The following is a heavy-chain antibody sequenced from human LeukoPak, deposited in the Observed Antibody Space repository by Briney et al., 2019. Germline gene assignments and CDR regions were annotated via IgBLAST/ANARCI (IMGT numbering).Heavy chain of an antibody. Sequence: SETLSLTCTFSGGSISSGDYYWSWMRQPPGKGLEWIGYIYYSGSTYYNPSLKSRVTISVDTFKNQFSLKLSSVTAADTAVYYCAREVDCSGGSCYSDYWGQGTLVTVSS. CDR1: GGSISSGDYY. CDR2: IYYSGST. D-gene: IGHD2-15*01. V-gene: IGHV4-30-4*01. J-gene: IGHJ4*02. CDR3: AREVDCSGGSCYSDY.